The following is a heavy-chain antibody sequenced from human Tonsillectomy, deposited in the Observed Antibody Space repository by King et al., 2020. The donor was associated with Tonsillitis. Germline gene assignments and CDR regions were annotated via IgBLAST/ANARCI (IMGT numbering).Heavy chain of an antibody. CDR2: ISGYNGNT. V-gene: IGHV1-18*01. Sequence: QLVQSGAEVKKPGASVKVSCKASGYTFTKYGISWVRQAPGQGLEWMGWISGYNGNTNYAQKLQGRVTMTTDKSPSTAYRELRSLRYDDTAVYYCARDLFDCSSTSWLCAWFDPWGQGTLVTVSS. D-gene: IGHD2-2*01. CDR3: ARDLFDCSSTSWLCAWFDP. CDR1: GYTFTKYG. J-gene: IGHJ5*02.